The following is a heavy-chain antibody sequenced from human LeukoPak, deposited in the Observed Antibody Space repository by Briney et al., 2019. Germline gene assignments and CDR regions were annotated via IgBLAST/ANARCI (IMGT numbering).Heavy chain of an antibody. J-gene: IGHJ4*02. CDR2: IYHSGST. Sequence: SETLSLTCTVSGYSISSGYYWGWIRQPPGKGLEWIGSIYHSGSTYYNPSLKSRVTISVDTSKNQFSLKLSSVTAADTAVYYCAGYADDIDYWGQGTLVTVSS. D-gene: IGHD1-1*01. CDR1: GYSISSGYY. V-gene: IGHV4-38-2*02. CDR3: AGYADDIDY.